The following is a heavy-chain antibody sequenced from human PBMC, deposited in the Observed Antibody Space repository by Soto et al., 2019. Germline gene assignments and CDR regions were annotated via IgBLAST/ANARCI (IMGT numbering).Heavy chain of an antibody. CDR2: INAGSGNT. J-gene: IGHJ4*02. V-gene: IGHV1-3*01. CDR1: GYTFTTYA. D-gene: IGHD1-26*01. Sequence: AASVKVSCKASGYTFTTYAIHWVRQAPGQGLEWMGWINAGSGNTKYSQKFQGRVTITRDTSASTAYMELTSLTSEDTAVYYCARSREQLYWGQGTQVTVSS. CDR3: ARSREQLY.